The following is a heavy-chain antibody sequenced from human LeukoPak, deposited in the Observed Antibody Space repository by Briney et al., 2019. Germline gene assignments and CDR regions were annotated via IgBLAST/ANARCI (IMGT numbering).Heavy chain of an antibody. CDR2: IYYSGST. CDR3: ARGPGSYGYPGGYDFDY. Sequence: PSETLSLTCTVSGGSISSSNYYWGWIRQPPGKGLEWIGTIYYSGSTWYNPSLKSRVTISVDTSKNQFSLKLSSVTAADTAVYYCARGPGSYGYPGGYDFDYWGQGTLVTVSS. D-gene: IGHD5-18*01. V-gene: IGHV4-39*01. J-gene: IGHJ4*02. CDR1: GGSISSSNYY.